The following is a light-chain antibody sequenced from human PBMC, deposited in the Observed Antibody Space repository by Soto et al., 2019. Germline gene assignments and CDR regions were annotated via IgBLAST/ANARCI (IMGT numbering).Light chain of an antibody. J-gene: IGKJ1*01. CDR2: GAS. CDR3: QQYNNWPT. Sequence: EIVMTQSPATLSVSPGERATLSCRASQSVSSNLAWYQQKPVQAPRFLIYGASTRATGIPARFSGSGSGTEFTLTISSLQSEDVAVYYCQQYNNWPTFGKGTKVEIK. CDR1: QSVSSN. V-gene: IGKV3-15*01.